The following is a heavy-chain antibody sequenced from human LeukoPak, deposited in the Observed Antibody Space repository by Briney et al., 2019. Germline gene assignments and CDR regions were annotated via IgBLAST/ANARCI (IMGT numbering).Heavy chain of an antibody. CDR3: VRAGDPRYCSSTSCYSSVTNLYYYYMDV. CDR1: GGSISSGGYY. D-gene: IGHD2-2*02. V-gene: IGHV4-31*03. CDR2: IYYSGST. J-gene: IGHJ6*03. Sequence: SETLSLTCTVSGGSISSGGYYWSWIRQHPGKGLEWIGYIYYSGSTYYNPSLKSRVTISVDTSKNQFSLKLSSVTAADTAVYYCVRAGDPRYCSSTSCYSSVTNLYYYYMDVWGKGTTVTVSS.